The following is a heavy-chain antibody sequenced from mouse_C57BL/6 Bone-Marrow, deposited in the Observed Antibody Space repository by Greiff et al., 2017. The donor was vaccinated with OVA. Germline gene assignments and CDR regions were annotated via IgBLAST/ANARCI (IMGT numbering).Heavy chain of an antibody. V-gene: IGHV1-15*01. CDR2: IDPETGGT. J-gene: IGHJ1*03. CDR1: GYTFTDYE. CDR3: TRRGLLRRYFDV. D-gene: IGHD1-2*01. Sequence: VQLQQSGAELVRPGASVTLSCKASGYTFTDYEMHWVKQTPVHGLEWIGAIDPETGGTAYNQKFKGKAILTADKSSSTAYMELRSLTSEDSAVYYCTRRGLLRRYFDVWGTGTTVTVSS.